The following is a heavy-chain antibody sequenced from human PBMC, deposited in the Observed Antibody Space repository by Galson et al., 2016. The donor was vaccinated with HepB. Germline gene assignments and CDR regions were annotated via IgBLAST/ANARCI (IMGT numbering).Heavy chain of an antibody. CDR3: AKRHEYCPAVGCSVDY. D-gene: IGHD2/OR15-2a*01. CDR2: IFTDGRGT. Sequence: SLRLSCAASGFTFSAYPMHWVRQAPGKGLVWISRIFTDGRGTLYGDSVKGRFTISRDNAKNKLFLKMNSLRADDTAVYYCAKRHEYCPAVGCSVDYWGQGTLVSVSS. J-gene: IGHJ4*02. V-gene: IGHV3-74*01. CDR1: GFTFSAYP.